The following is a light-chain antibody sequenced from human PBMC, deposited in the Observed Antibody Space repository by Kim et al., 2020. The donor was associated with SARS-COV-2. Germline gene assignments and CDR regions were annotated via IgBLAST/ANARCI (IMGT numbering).Light chain of an antibody. CDR1: QSVNNL. V-gene: IGKV1-5*03. J-gene: IGKJ2*01. CDR2: QAS. CDR3: QQYDTYGYT. Sequence: SASVGDRVTITCLASQSVNNLLAWWQQKPGKPPRLLIYQASSLENGMPSRFSGSGYGTEFTLTISNLQPDDFATYYCQQYDTYGYTFGQGTKLEI.